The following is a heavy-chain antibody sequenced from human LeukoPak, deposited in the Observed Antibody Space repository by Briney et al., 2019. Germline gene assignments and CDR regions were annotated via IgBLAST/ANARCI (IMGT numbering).Heavy chain of an antibody. CDR2: IYPGDSDT. Sequence: GESLKISCKGSGYSFTSYWIAWVRQMPGKGLEWMGIIYPGDSDTRYSPSFQGQVTISADKSISTAYLQWSSLKASDTAMYYCARREVGYCSSTSCSSFDYWGQGALDTVSS. CDR1: GYSFTSYW. V-gene: IGHV5-51*01. J-gene: IGHJ4*02. D-gene: IGHD2-2*01. CDR3: ARREVGYCSSTSCSSFDY.